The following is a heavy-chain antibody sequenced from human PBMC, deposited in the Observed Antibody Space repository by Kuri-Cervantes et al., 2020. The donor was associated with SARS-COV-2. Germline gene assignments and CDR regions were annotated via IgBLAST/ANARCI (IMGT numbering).Heavy chain of an antibody. V-gene: IGHV4-39*01. CDR2: LSYTGST. CDR3: ARLGVGSDPNPDY. CDR1: GDSFSSIDYY. J-gene: IGHJ4*02. Sequence: SETLSLTCAVSGDSFSSIDYYWAWIRQPPGKGLEWIASLSYTGSTFYNPSLKSRVTISVDTFKNQLSLTLSSVTAADTAVYYCARLGVGSDPNPDYWGQGTLVTVSS. D-gene: IGHD1-26*01.